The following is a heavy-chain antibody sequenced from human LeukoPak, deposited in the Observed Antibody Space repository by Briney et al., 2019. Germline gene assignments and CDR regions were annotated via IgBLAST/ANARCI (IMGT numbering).Heavy chain of an antibody. CDR2: LSYDGNNK. J-gene: IGHJ4*02. CDR1: GFTFSSYG. V-gene: IGHV3-30*03. CDR3: VRGARVAAD. Sequence: PGGSLRLSCAASGFTFSSYGMNWVRKAPGKGLEWVAVLSYDGNNKFYTDSVKGRFTISRDNSKNTVYLQMNSLRAEDTAVYYCVRGARVAADWGPGTLVSVSS. D-gene: IGHD2-15*01.